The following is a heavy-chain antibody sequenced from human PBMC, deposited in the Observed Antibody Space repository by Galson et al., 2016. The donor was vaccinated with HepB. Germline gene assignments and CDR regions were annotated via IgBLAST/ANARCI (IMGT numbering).Heavy chain of an antibody. CDR2: ISSDGSNE. CDR3: AREAERWNYLAY. D-gene: IGHD5-24*01. V-gene: IGHV3-30*04. J-gene: IGHJ4*02. CDR1: GYIFRTYP. Sequence: SLRLSCAASGYIFRTYPMHWVRQAPGKGLEWVAVISSDGSNEWYADSVKGRFTISRDNSQNTLPLQMCSLRPEDTAAYYCAREAERWNYLAYWGQGALVTVSS.